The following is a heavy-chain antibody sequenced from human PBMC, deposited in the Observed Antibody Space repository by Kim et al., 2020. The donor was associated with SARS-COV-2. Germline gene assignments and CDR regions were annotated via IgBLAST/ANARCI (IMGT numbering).Heavy chain of an antibody. Sequence: ASVKVSCKASGYTFTSYAMNWVRQAPGQGLEWMGWINTNTGNPTYAQGFTGRFVFSLDTSVSTAYLQIISLKAEDTAVYYCVTYYYDSSGYPDYFDYWGQGTLVTVSS. D-gene: IGHD3-22*01. CDR1: GYTFTSYA. CDR3: VTYYYDSSGYPDYFDY. J-gene: IGHJ4*02. CDR2: INTNTGNP. V-gene: IGHV7-4-1*02.